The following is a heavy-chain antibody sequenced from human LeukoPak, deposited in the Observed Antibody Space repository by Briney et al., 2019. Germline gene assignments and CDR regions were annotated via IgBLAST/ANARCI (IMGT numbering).Heavy chain of an antibody. J-gene: IGHJ5*02. CDR2: INNDGSST. D-gene: IGHD6-13*01. CDR1: GFTFSSYW. CDR3: ARPTKEGSSWYGWFDP. V-gene: IGHV3-74*01. Sequence: PGGSLRLSCAASGFTFSSYWMHWVRQAPGKGLVWVSRINNDGSSTSYADSVKGRFTISRDNAKNTLYLQMNSLRAEDTAVYYCARPTKEGSSWYGWFDPWGQGTLVTVSS.